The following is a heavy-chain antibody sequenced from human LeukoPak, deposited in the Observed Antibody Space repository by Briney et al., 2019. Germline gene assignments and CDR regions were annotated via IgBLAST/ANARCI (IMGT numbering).Heavy chain of an antibody. Sequence: SETLFLTCTVSGGSISSGGYYWSWIRQHPGKGLEWIGYICYSGSTYYNPSLKSRVTISVDTSKNQFPLKLSSVTAADTAVYYCARVWFGELWRNYYYGMDVWGQGTTVTVSS. CDR2: ICYSGST. CDR1: GGSISSGGYY. J-gene: IGHJ6*02. V-gene: IGHV4-31*03. CDR3: ARVWFGELWRNYYYGMDV. D-gene: IGHD3-10*01.